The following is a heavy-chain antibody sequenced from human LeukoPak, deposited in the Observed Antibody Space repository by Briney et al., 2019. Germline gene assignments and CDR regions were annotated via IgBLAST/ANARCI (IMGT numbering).Heavy chain of an antibody. CDR3: ARVPYSYSSGWYYFDY. CDR1: GYTFTSYG. J-gene: IGHJ4*02. V-gene: IGHV1-18*01. Sequence: GASVKVSCKASGYTFTSYGISWVRQAPGQGLEWMGWISAYNGNTNYAQKLQGRVTMTTDTSTSTAYMELRSLRSDDTAVYYCARVPYSYSSGWYYFDYWGQGTLVTVSS. CDR2: ISAYNGNT. D-gene: IGHD6-19*01.